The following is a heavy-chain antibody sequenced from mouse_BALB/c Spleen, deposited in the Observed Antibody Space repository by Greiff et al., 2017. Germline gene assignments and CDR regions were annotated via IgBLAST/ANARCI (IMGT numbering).Heavy chain of an antibody. CDR1: GFTFSSYA. CDR3: ARDQDYYGSSYAMDY. V-gene: IGHV5-9-4*01. J-gene: IGHJ4*01. CDR2: ISSGGSYT. Sequence: EVQVVESGGGLVKPGGSLKLSCAASGFTFSSYAMSWVRQSPEKRLEWVAEISSGGSYTYYPDTVTGRFTISRDNAKSTLYLEMSSLRSEDTAMYYCARDQDYYGSSYAMDYWGQGTSVTVSS. D-gene: IGHD1-1*01.